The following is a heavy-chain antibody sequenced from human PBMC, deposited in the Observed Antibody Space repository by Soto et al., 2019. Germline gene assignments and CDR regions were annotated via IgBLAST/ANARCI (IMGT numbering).Heavy chain of an antibody. D-gene: IGHD3-3*01. CDR3: AKERVYDFWSGLKWFDP. CDR1: GFTFSSYA. CDR2: ISGSGGST. V-gene: IGHV3-23*01. J-gene: IGHJ5*02. Sequence: GGSLRLSCAASGFTFSSYAMSWVRQAPGKGLEWVSAISGSGGSTYYADSVKGRFTISRDNSKNTLYLQMNSLRAEDTAVYYCAKERVYDFWSGLKWFDPWGQGTLVTVSS.